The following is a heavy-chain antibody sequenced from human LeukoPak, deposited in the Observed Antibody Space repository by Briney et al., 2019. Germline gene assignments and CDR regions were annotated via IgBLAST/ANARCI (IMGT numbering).Heavy chain of an antibody. Sequence: SETLSLTCTVSGGSISSGGYYWSWTRQHPGKDLEWIGYIYYSGSTYYNPSLKSRVTISVDTSKNQFSLKLSSVTAADTAVYYCASSKQLVLLFYWGQGTLVTVSS. CDR1: GGSISSGGYY. CDR2: IYYSGST. V-gene: IGHV4-31*03. J-gene: IGHJ4*02. D-gene: IGHD6-13*01. CDR3: ASSKQLVLLFY.